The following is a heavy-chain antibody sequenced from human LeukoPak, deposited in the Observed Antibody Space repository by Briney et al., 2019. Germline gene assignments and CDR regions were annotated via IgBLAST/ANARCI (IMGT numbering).Heavy chain of an antibody. D-gene: IGHD3-22*01. Sequence: PGGSLRLSCAASGFTFSSYAMSWVRQAPGKGLEWVSAISGSGGSTYYADSVKGRFTISRDNSKSTLYLQMNSLRAEDTAVYYCAKGSSGYQRFDYWGRGTLVTVSS. CDR1: GFTFSSYA. V-gene: IGHV3-23*01. J-gene: IGHJ4*02. CDR3: AKGSSGYQRFDY. CDR2: ISGSGGST.